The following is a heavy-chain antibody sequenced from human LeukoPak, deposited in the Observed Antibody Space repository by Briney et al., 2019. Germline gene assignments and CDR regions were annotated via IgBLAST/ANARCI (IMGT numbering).Heavy chain of an antibody. CDR3: ARLIWSGYYPDY. Sequence: AAVKVSCKASGYTFTSYGISWVRQAPGQGGEWMGWISAYNGNTNYAQKPQGRGTMTTDTSTSTAYMELRSLRSDDTAVYYCARLIWSGYYPDYWGQGTLVTVSS. D-gene: IGHD3-3*01. J-gene: IGHJ4*02. CDR1: GYTFTSYG. CDR2: ISAYNGNT. V-gene: IGHV1-18*01.